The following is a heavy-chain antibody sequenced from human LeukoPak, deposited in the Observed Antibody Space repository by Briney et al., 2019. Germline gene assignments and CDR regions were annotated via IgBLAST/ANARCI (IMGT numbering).Heavy chain of an antibody. CDR2: ISYIGNT. D-gene: IGHD3-9*01. J-gene: IGHJ4*02. V-gene: IGHV4-61*01. CDR3: VREHDWGDFDY. CDR1: GGSVSSGTYY. Sequence: KPSETLSLTCTVSGGSVSSGTYYWSWIRQPPGKELEWIGYISYIGNTNYDPSLKSRVTISKDTSKNQFSLKLSSVTAADTAVYYCVREHDWGDFDYWGQGALVTVSS.